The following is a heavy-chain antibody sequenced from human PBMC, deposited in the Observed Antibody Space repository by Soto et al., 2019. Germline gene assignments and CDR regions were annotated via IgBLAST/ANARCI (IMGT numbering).Heavy chain of an antibody. J-gene: IGHJ1*01. Sequence: QVQLVEFGGGLVKPGGSLRLSCAASGFTFSDYYMSWIRQAPGKGLEWVSYISSSGSTIYYADSVRGRFTISRDNAKNSLYLQMNSLRSEDTAVYYCARVWDIVVVVAATHFQHWGQGTLVTVSS. D-gene: IGHD2-15*01. CDR3: ARVWDIVVVVAATHFQH. CDR2: ISSSGSTI. CDR1: GFTFSDYY. V-gene: IGHV3-11*01.